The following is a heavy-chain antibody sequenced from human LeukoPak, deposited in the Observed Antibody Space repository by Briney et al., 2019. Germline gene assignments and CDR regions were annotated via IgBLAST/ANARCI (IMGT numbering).Heavy chain of an antibody. D-gene: IGHD3-22*01. V-gene: IGHV4-39*01. CDR3: ARHRSYYDSSAHNWFDP. CDR1: GGSISSSSYY. CDR2: IYYSGST. J-gene: IGHJ5*02. Sequence: SETLSLTCTVSGGSISSSSYYWGWIRQPPGKGLEWIGSIYYSGSTYYNPSLKSRVTISVDTSKNQFSLKLSSVTAADTAVYYCARHRSYYDSSAHNWFDPWGQGTLVTVSS.